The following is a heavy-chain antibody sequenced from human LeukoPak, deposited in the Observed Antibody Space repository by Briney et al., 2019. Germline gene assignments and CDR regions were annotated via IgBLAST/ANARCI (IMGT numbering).Heavy chain of an antibody. D-gene: IGHD2-15*01. CDR1: GFAFSNYA. V-gene: IGHV3-23*01. Sequence: AGGSLRLSCTTSGFAFSNYAMNWVRQAPGKGPEWVSGISGFNTYYADSVKGRFTIFRDNSKNVLYLQMDRLRAEDTAVYYCAKDGTDIVVVVAATVHWYFDLWGRGTLVTVSS. CDR3: AKDGTDIVVVVAATVHWYFDL. CDR2: ISGFNT. J-gene: IGHJ2*01.